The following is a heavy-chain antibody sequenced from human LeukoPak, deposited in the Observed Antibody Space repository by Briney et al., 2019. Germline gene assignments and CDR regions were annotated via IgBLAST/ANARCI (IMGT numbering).Heavy chain of an antibody. D-gene: IGHD6-6*01. Sequence: SGGSLRLSCAASGNYWMHWVRQVPGKGLEWVSVISGSGDNTYYADSVKGRFTISRDNSKNMLYLQMNSLRAEDTAVYYCAKWKYSNSGIDDYWGQGTLVTVSS. CDR3: AKWKYSNSGIDDY. CDR1: GNYW. V-gene: IGHV3-23*01. CDR2: ISGSGDNT. J-gene: IGHJ4*02.